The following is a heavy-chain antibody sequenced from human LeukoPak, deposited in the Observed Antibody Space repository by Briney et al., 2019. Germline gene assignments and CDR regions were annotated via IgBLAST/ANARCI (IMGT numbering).Heavy chain of an antibody. CDR2: ISSSSSTI. V-gene: IGHV3-48*04. CDR1: GFTFSSYS. Sequence: GGSLRLSCAASGFTFSSYSMNWVRQAPGKGLEWVSYISSSSSTIYYADSVKGRFTISRDNAKNSLYLQMNSLRAEDTAVYYCARFEGYGSGSYYPWYFDYWGQGTLVTVSS. CDR3: ARFEGYGSGSYYPWYFDY. J-gene: IGHJ4*02. D-gene: IGHD3-10*01.